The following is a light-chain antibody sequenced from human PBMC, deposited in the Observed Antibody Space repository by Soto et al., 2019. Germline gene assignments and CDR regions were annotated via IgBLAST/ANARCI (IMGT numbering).Light chain of an antibody. J-gene: IGLJ3*02. CDR2: STN. CDR3: VLYMGSGIRV. V-gene: IGLV8-61*01. CDR1: SGSVSTSYY. Sequence: QAVVTQAPSFSVSPGRTVTLTCGLSSGSVSTSYYPSWYQQTPGQAPRPLIYSTNTRSSGVPDRFSGSILGNKAALTITGAQADDESDYYCVLYMGSGIRVFGGGTKLTVL.